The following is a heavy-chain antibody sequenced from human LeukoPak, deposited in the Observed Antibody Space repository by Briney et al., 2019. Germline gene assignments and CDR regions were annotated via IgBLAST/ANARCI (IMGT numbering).Heavy chain of an antibody. J-gene: IGHJ3*02. CDR1: GFTFSSYA. Sequence: PGGSLRLSCAASGFTFSSYAMHWVRQAPGKGLEWVAVISYDGSNKYYADSVKGRFTISRDNSKNTLYLQMNSLRAEDTAVYYCARERQAAAGTCYAFDIWGQGTMVTVSS. CDR2: ISYDGSNK. CDR3: ARERQAAAGTCYAFDI. V-gene: IGHV3-30-3*01. D-gene: IGHD6-13*01.